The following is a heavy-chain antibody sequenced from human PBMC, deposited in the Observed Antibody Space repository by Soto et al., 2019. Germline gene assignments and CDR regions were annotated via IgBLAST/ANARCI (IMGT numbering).Heavy chain of an antibody. CDR2: IYYSGST. V-gene: IGHV4-30-4*01. D-gene: IGHD3-22*01. CDR3: ARADYYDSSAKEY. CDR1: GGSISSGDYY. Sequence: TSETLSLTCTVSGGSISSGDYYWSWIRQPPGKGLEWIGYIYYSGSTYYNPSLKSRVTISVDTSKNQFSLNLSSVTAADTAVYYCARADYYDSSAKEYWGQGTLVTVSS. J-gene: IGHJ4*02.